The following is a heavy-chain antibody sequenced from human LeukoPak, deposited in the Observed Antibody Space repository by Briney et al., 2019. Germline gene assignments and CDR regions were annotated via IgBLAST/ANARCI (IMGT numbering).Heavy chain of an antibody. CDR3: AREGKGIAARPTFGY. Sequence: GASVKVAFKASGYTFTSYYMHWVRQAPGQGLDWMGIINPSGGSTSYAQKFQGRVTMTRDTSTSTVYMELSSLRSEDTAVYYCAREGKGIAARPTFGYWGQGTLVTVPS. CDR2: INPSGGST. V-gene: IGHV1-46*01. CDR1: GYTFTSYY. J-gene: IGHJ4*02. D-gene: IGHD6-6*01.